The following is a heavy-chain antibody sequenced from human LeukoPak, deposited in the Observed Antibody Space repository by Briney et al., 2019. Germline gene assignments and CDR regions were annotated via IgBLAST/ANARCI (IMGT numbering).Heavy chain of an antibody. J-gene: IGHJ3*02. CDR3: ARGALKDIDHAFDI. CDR1: SGSVNSGSYY. CDR2: IHYSGST. V-gene: IGHV4-61*01. D-gene: IGHD2-15*01. Sequence: SETLSLTCTVSSGSVNSGSYYWNWIRQPPGKGLEWIGYIHYSGSTNYNPSLKSRVTISVDTSKNQFSLRLSSVTAADTAVYYCARGALKDIDHAFDIWGQGTMVTVSP.